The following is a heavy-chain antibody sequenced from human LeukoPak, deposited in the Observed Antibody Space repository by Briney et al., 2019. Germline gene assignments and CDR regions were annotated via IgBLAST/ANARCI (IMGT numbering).Heavy chain of an antibody. CDR3: ARGYDSSGYYPNY. CDR1: GFTFSSYS. J-gene: IGHJ4*02. CDR2: ISSSSSYI. V-gene: IGHV3-21*01. Sequence: GGSLRLSCAASGFTFSSYSMNWVRRAPGKGLEWVSSISSSSSYIYYADSVKGRFTISRDNAKNSLYLQMNSLRAEDTAVYYCARGYDSSGYYPNYWGQGTLVTVSS. D-gene: IGHD3-22*01.